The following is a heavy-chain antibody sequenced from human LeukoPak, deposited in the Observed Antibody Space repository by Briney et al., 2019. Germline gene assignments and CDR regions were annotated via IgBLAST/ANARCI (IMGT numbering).Heavy chain of an antibody. CDR3: ARDRDNGMDV. CDR1: GCSFSSYS. CDR2: VSNSGSYI. D-gene: IGHD2-15*01. J-gene: IGHJ6*04. V-gene: IGHV3-21*01. Sequence: PGGSLRLSCAVSGCSFSSYSMNWFRQAPGKGLEWVSSVSNSGSYIYYAESVQGRFTISSDNAKNSLFLQMNSLRDEDTAVYYCARDRDNGMDVWGKGTTVTVSS.